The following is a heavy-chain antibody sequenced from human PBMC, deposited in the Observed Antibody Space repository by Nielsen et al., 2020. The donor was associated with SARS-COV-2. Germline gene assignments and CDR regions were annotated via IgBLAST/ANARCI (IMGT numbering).Heavy chain of an antibody. Sequence: GGSLRLSCAASGFTFDDYAMHWVRQAPGKGLGWVSGINWNSGSIVYADSVKGRFTISRDNAKSSLYLQMNSLRAEDTALYYCAKAQAYDSSGYYSITYYFDYWGQGTLVTVSS. J-gene: IGHJ4*02. CDR3: AKAQAYDSSGYYSITYYFDY. V-gene: IGHV3-9*01. CDR2: INWNSGSI. CDR1: GFTFDDYA. D-gene: IGHD3-22*01.